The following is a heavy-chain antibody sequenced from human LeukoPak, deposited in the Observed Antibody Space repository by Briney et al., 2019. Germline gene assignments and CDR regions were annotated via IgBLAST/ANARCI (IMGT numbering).Heavy chain of an antibody. CDR3: ATHSPEWRYSGYSNYYYMDV. Sequence: GASVKVSCKVSGYTLTELSMHWVRQAPGKGFEWMGRFDPEKGETIYAQKFQGRVTMTEDTSTDTVYMELSSLRSEDTAVYYCATHSPEWRYSGYSNYYYMDVWGKGTTVTVSS. V-gene: IGHV1-24*01. D-gene: IGHD5-12*01. J-gene: IGHJ6*03. CDR2: FDPEKGET. CDR1: GYTLTELS.